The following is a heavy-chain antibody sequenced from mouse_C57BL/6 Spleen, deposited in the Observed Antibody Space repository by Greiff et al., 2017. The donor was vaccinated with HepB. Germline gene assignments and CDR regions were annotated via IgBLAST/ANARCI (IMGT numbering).Heavy chain of an antibody. J-gene: IGHJ3*01. V-gene: IGHV3-6*01. CDR3: TSGVYYSAY. CDR2: ISYDGSN. CDR1: GYSITSGYY. D-gene: IGHD1-1*01. Sequence: EVKLMESGPGLVKPSQSLSLTCSVTGYSITSGYYWNWIRQFPGNKLEWMGYISYDGSNNYNPSLKNRISITRDKSTNQFFLKLNSVTTEDTATYCCTSGVYYSAYWGQGTLVTVSA.